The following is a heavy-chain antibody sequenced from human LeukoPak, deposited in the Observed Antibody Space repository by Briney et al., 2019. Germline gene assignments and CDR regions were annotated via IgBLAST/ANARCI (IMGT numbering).Heavy chain of an antibody. Sequence: TSETLSLTCTVSGGSISSGDYYWSWIRQPPGKGLEWIGYIYYSGSTYYNPSLKSRVTISVDTSKNQFSLKLSSVTAADTAVYYCASACRYYDSPNWFDPWGQGTLVTVSS. CDR1: GGSISSGDYY. CDR3: ASACRYYDSPNWFDP. V-gene: IGHV4-30-4*08. J-gene: IGHJ5*02. CDR2: IYYSGST. D-gene: IGHD3-22*01.